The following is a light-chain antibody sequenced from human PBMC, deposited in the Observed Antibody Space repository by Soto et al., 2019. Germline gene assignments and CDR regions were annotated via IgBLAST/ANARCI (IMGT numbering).Light chain of an antibody. Sequence: DIQMTQSPSSLSASVGARVSITCQASEDIRTSLSWFQHKPGRAPKLLIYGASYLETGVPSRSRGSGSGTDFTLTISSLQPEDIATYYCQHYNNLPPFTFGPGTIVDVK. CDR3: QHYNNLPPFT. J-gene: IGKJ3*01. V-gene: IGKV1-33*01. CDR2: GAS. CDR1: EDIRTS.